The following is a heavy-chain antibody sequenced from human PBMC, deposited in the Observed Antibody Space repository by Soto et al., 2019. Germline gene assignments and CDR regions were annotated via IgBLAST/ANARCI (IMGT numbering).Heavy chain of an antibody. Sequence: QVQLVQSGAEVKKPGASVKVSCKASAYTFTDYYLQWVRQAPGQGLEWMGWIIPNTGGTNYAQKFQGRVTMTRDKSISTAYMELSRLRSDDTAVYYGARAHNYHIWSDYYDAFDIWGQGTMVTVAS. CDR1: AYTFTDYY. CDR2: IIPNTGGT. V-gene: IGHV1-2*02. CDR3: ARAHNYHIWSDYYDAFDI. J-gene: IGHJ3*02. D-gene: IGHD3-3*01.